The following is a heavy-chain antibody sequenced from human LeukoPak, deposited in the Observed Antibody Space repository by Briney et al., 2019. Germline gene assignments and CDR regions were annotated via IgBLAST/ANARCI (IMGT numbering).Heavy chain of an antibody. CDR1: GFTFSSYG. V-gene: IGHV3-33*01. D-gene: IGHD1-7*01. CDR3: ARGPLTGTRYLDL. CDR2: IWYDGSNK. Sequence: GGSLRLSCAASGFTFSSYGMHWVRQAPGKGLEWVAVIWYDGSNKYYADSVKGRFTISRDNSKNTLYLQMNSLRAEDTAVYYCARGPLTGTRYLDLWGRGTLVTVSS. J-gene: IGHJ2*01.